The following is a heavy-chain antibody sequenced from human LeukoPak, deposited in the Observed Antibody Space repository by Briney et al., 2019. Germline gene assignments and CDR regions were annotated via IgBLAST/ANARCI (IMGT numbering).Heavy chain of an antibody. V-gene: IGHV3-53*05. D-gene: IGHD6-6*01. J-gene: IGHJ4*02. CDR1: GFTVSSNY. CDR2: LYSGDTT. Sequence: GGSLRLSCTASGFTVSSNYVTWVRQAPGKGLEWVSVLYSGDTTYYADSVKGRFTISRDNSKNTLFLQMNSLRAEDTAVYYCVKSLGIAAREYFDSWGQGTLVTVSS. CDR3: VKSLGIAAREYFDS.